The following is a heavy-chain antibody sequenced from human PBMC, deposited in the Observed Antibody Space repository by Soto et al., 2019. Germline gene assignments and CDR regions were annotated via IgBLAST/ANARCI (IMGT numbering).Heavy chain of an antibody. J-gene: IGHJ4*02. D-gene: IGHD4-17*01. V-gene: IGHV1-18*01. Sequence: QVQLVQSAAEVKKPGASVEVSCKVSGYTFSRYGITWVRQAPGQGLEWMGWIRANNDRRNYAQQFQGRLTMTTDSSTGTAYMELRGLRSDDTAVYYCARDDYSDGGEDYWGQGTLVIVSS. CDR1: GYTFSRYG. CDR3: ARDDYSDGGEDY. CDR2: IRANNDRR.